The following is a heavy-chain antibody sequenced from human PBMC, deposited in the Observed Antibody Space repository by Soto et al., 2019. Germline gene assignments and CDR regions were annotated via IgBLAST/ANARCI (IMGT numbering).Heavy chain of an antibody. V-gene: IGHV3-23*01. CDR3: AKDAVITIGYYYYGMDV. CDR2: ISGSGGST. D-gene: IGHD2-2*01. J-gene: IGHJ6*02. Sequence: PGGSLRLSCAASGFTFSSYAMSWVRQAPGKGLEWVSAISGSGGSTYYADSVKGRFTISRDNSKNTLYLQMNSLRAEDTAVYYCAKDAVITIGYYYYGMDVWGQGTTVTVSS. CDR1: GFTFSSYA.